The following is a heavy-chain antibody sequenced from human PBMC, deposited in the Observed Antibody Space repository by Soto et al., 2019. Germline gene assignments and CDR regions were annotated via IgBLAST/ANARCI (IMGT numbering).Heavy chain of an antibody. V-gene: IGHV3-30*18. CDR1: GFTFSSYG. CDR3: AKDRSGCNGGSCPQGGFDY. CDR2: ISYDGSNK. Sequence: QVQLVESGGGVVQPGRSLRLSCAASGFTFSSYGMHWVRQAPGKGLEWVAVISYDGSNKYYADSVKGRFTISRDNSKNTLYLQMNSLRAEDTAVYYCAKDRSGCNGGSCPQGGFDYWGQGTLVTVSS. J-gene: IGHJ4*02. D-gene: IGHD2-15*01.